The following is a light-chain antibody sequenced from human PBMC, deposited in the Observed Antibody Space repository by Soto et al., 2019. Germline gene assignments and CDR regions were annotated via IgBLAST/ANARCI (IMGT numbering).Light chain of an antibody. J-gene: IGKJ4*01. Sequence: DIQMTQSPSTLSASVGDRVTITCRASQSISRFLAWYQQKPGKAPKLLIYDVSSLESGVPSRFSGSGSGTEFTLTISXXXPDDFATYYCQQYNSYSTFGGG. CDR2: DVS. CDR1: QSISRF. V-gene: IGKV1-5*01. CDR3: QQYNSYST.